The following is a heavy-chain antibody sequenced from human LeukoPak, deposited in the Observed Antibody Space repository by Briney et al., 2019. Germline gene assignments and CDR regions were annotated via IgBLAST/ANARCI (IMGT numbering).Heavy chain of an antibody. J-gene: IGHJ4*02. CDR3: AKEMCSGGSCYSGLFDY. CDR2: IYTSGST. CDR1: GGSISSGSYY. V-gene: IGHV4-61*02. D-gene: IGHD2-15*01. Sequence: TSETLSLTCTVSGGSISSGSYYWSWIRQPAGKGLEWIGRIYTSGSTNYNPSLKSRVTISVDTSKNQFSLKLSSVTAADTAVYYCAKEMCSGGSCYSGLFDYWGQGTLVTVSS.